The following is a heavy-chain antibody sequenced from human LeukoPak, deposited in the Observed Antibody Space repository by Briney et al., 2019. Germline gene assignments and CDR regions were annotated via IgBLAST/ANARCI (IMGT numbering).Heavy chain of an antibody. CDR2: IFSNDEK. V-gene: IGHV2-26*01. J-gene: IGHJ3*02. CDR3: ARMSYDSSGPDAFDI. D-gene: IGHD3-22*01. Sequence: NWVRQAPGKGLEWVAHIFSNDEKSYSTSLKSRLTISKDTSKSQVVLTMTNMDPVDTATYYCARMSYDSSGPDAFDIWGQGTMVTVSS.